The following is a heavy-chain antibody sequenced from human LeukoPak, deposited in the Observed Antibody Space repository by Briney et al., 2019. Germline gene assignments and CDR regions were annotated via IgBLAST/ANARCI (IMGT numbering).Heavy chain of an antibody. D-gene: IGHD2-2*01. Sequence: GGSLRLSCAASGFTFDDYAIHWVRQAPGKGLEWVSGISWNSGSIGYADSVKGRFTISRDNAKNSLYLQMNSLRAEDTAVYYCARLDCSSTSCPTRPYYYYMDVWGKGTTVTVSS. CDR1: GFTFDDYA. J-gene: IGHJ6*03. CDR2: ISWNSGSI. CDR3: ARLDCSSTSCPTRPYYYYMDV. V-gene: IGHV3-9*01.